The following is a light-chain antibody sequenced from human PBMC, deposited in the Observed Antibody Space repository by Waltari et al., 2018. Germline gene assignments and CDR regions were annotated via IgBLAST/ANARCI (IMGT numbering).Light chain of an antibody. CDR1: SSDIGGFNF. J-gene: IGLJ2*01. CDR3: SSYTNSNIFVL. CDR2: DVS. V-gene: IGLV2-14*03. Sequence: QSALTQPASVSGSLGQSITISCTGNSSDIGGFNFVSWYQQPPAKAPKLMIYDVSNRPSVVSKRFSASKSGNTASLTISGLQTEDEADYYCSSYTNSNIFVLFGGGTKVTVL.